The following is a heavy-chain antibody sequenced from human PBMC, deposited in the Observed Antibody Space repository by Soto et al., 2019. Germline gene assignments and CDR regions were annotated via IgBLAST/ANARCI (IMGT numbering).Heavy chain of an antibody. CDR2: IYYSGTT. CDR1: GDSISSGSYY. J-gene: IGHJ6*02. D-gene: IGHD6-19*01. Sequence: KASETLSLTCTVSGDSISSGSYYWSWLRQNPGKGLEWIGNIYYSGTTYYNPPLRSRVTISVDTSKNQFSLKLTSVTAADTAVYYCARGEAGQDRREADHSYALVAWGQGTKVTVSS. CDR3: ARGEAGQDRREADHSYALVA. V-gene: IGHV4-31*03.